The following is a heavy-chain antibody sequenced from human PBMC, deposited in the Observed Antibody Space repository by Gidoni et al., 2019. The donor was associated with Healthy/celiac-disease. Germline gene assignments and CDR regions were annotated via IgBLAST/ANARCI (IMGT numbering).Heavy chain of an antibody. CDR2: IYHSGST. CDR3: ARVRDSSSSDFDY. CDR1: GYSISSGYY. Sequence: QVQLQESGPGLVKPSETLSLTCAVSGYSISSGYYWGWIRQPPGKGLEWIGSIYHSGSTYYNPSLKSRVTISVDTSKNQFSLKLSSVTAADTAVYYCARVRDSSSSDFDYWGQGTLVTVSS. J-gene: IGHJ4*02. V-gene: IGHV4-38-2*01. D-gene: IGHD6-6*01.